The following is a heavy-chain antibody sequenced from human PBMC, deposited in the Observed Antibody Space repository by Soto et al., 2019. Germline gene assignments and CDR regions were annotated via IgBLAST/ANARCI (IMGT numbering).Heavy chain of an antibody. CDR2: INPNSGGT. V-gene: IGHV1-2*02. Sequence: QVQLVQSGAEVKKPGASVKVSCKASGYTFTGYYMHWVRQAPGQGLEWMGWINPNSGGTNYAQKLQGRVTMTRDTSISTAYMELSRLRSDDTAVYYCARTVVQPRAITTDLDPWGQGTLVTVSS. J-gene: IGHJ5*02. D-gene: IGHD2-2*01. CDR3: ARTVVQPRAITTDLDP. CDR1: GYTFTGYY.